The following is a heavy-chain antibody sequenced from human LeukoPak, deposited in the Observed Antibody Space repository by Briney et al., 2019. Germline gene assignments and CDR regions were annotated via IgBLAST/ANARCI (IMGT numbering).Heavy chain of an antibody. V-gene: IGHV1-69*13. J-gene: IGHJ4*02. CDR3: ARDRDWAGYSYGFYY. CDR2: IIPIFGTA. CDR1: GGTFSSYA. Sequence: SVKVSCKASGGTFSSYAISWVRQAPGQGLEWMGGIIPIFGTANYAQKFQGRVTITADESTSTAYVELSSLRSEDTAVYYCARDRDWAGYSYGFYYWGQETLVTVSS. D-gene: IGHD5-18*01.